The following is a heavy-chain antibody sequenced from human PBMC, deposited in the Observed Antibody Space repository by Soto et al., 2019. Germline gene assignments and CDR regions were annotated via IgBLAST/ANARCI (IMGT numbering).Heavy chain of an antibody. CDR1: GFTFSSYG. D-gene: IGHD1-26*01. CDR2: ISYDGSNK. J-gene: IGHJ6*02. CDR3: AKDRPSRSRPCYYGIDV. Sequence: GGSLRLSCAASGFTFSSYGMHWVRQAPGKGLEWVAVISYDGSNKYYADSVKGRFTISRDNSKNTLYLQMNSLRAEDTAVYYCAKDRPSRSRPCYYGIDVWGQGTTVTVPS. V-gene: IGHV3-30*18.